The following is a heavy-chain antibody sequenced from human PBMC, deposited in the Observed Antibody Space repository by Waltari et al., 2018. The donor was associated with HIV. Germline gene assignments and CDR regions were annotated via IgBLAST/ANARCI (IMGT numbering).Heavy chain of an antibody. D-gene: IGHD3-22*01. CDR2: IWYDGSNK. Sequence: HLEEFGGGVFQPVGPRTLSCAASACFFSSYGMHRVRQAPGKGLEWVAVIWYDGSNKYYADSVKGRFTISRDNSKNTLYLQMNSLRAEDTAVYYCARDLDRKFDYWGQGTLVTVSS. V-gene: IGHV3-33*01. CDR1: ACFFSSYG. J-gene: IGHJ4*02. CDR3: ARDLDRKFDY.